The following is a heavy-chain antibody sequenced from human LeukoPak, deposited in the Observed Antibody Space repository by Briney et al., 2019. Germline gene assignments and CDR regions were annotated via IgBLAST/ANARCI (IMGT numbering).Heavy chain of an antibody. CDR3: ARGPTRYYFDY. Sequence: SETLSLTCTVSGGXISNYYWSWIRQPPGRGLEWIGYVYFSGSTNYNPSLKSRVTISVDTSKNQLSLKLSSVTAADTAVYYCARGPTRYYFDYWGQGTLVTVSS. V-gene: IGHV4-59*01. CDR1: GGXISNYY. CDR2: VYFSGST. J-gene: IGHJ4*02.